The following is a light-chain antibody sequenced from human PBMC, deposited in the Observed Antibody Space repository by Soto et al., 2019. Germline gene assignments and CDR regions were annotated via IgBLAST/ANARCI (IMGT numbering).Light chain of an antibody. CDR3: QHYDHLPPLS. CDR1: QDIRNY. Sequence: DIQMTQSPSSLSASVGDRVTITCQASQDIRNYLNWYQQKPGKAPNLLIYDASNLRAGVPSRFTGSGSGTEFTFTISSLQPEDIATYSSQHYDHLPPLSFGGGTKVEIK. V-gene: IGKV1-33*01. CDR2: DAS. J-gene: IGKJ4*01.